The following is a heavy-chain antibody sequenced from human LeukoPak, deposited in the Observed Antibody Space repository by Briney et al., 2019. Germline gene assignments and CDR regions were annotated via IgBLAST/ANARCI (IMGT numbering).Heavy chain of an antibody. Sequence: PSETLSLTCAVYGGSFSGYYWSWIRQPPGKGLEWIGEINHSGSTNYNPSLKSRVTISVDTSKNQFPLKLSSVTAADTAVYYCARGENFDYWGQGTLVTVSS. J-gene: IGHJ4*02. CDR1: GGSFSGYY. V-gene: IGHV4-34*01. CDR3: ARGENFDY. CDR2: INHSGST.